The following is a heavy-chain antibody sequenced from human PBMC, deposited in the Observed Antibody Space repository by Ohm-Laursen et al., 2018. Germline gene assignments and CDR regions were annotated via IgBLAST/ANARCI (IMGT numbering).Heavy chain of an antibody. CDR1: GSTLSSYE. CDR3: ARGYSTSSVLDY. CDR2: FSSSGGTI. D-gene: IGHD6-6*01. J-gene: IGHJ4*02. V-gene: IGHV3-48*03. Sequence: SLRLSCTAPGSTLSSYEMNWVRQAPGKGLEWVSYFSSSGGTIKYADSVKGRFTISRDDSKNMVYIQMNSLRAEDTAMYYCARGYSTSSVLDYWGQGTLVTVSS.